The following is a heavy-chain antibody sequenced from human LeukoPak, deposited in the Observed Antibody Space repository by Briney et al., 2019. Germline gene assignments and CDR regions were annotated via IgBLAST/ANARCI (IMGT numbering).Heavy chain of an antibody. V-gene: IGHV4-38-2*02. Sequence: SETLSLTCTVSGYSISSGYYWGWIRQPPGKGLEWIGSIYHSGSTYYNPSLKSRVTISVDTSKNQFSLKLSSVTAADTAVYYCARGGGSSGRPFDIWGQGTMVTVFS. CDR2: IYHSGST. J-gene: IGHJ3*02. D-gene: IGHD3-22*01. CDR1: GYSISSGYY. CDR3: ARGGGSSGRPFDI.